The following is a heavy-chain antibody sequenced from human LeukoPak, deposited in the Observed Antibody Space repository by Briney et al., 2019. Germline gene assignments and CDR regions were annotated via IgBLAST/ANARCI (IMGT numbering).Heavy chain of an antibody. J-gene: IGHJ3*02. V-gene: IGHV3-48*03. CDR1: GFTFSSYE. CDR2: ISSSGSTT. Sequence: GGSLRLSCAASGFTFSSYEMNWVRQAPGKGLEWVSYISSSGSTTYYADSVKGRFTISRDNAKNSLYLQMNSLRAEDTAVYYCARGRIAARGHDAFDIWGQGTLVTVSS. CDR3: ARGRIAARGHDAFDI. D-gene: IGHD6-6*01.